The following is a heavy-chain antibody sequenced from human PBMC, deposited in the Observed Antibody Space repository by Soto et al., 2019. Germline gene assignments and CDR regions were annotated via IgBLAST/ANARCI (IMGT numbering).Heavy chain of an antibody. CDR2: ITGNDGST. J-gene: IGHJ3*02. V-gene: IGHV3-23*01. Sequence: GGSLRLSCAASGFPFSSYAMSWVRQAPGKGLEWVSAITGNDGSTFYADSVKGRFTISRDNSKNTLYMQMNSLRAEDTAVYYCANRNYYDYDAFDIWGQGTMVTVSS. CDR3: ANRNYYDYDAFDI. D-gene: IGHD3-22*01. CDR1: GFPFSSYA.